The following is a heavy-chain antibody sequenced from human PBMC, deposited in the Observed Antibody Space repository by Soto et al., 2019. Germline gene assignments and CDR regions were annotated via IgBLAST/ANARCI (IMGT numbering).Heavy chain of an antibody. CDR2: ISSNGVGT. CDR1: GFTLSGYA. D-gene: IGHD6-6*01. CDR3: ARRARPDFSYMDV. V-gene: IGHV3-64*01. J-gene: IGHJ6*03. Sequence: GGSLRLSCAASGFTLSGYAMDRVRQAPGKGLEYVSGISSNGVGTYYANSVQGRFTISGDNSKNTVYLQMGSLRPEDMAVYYCARRARPDFSYMDVWGKGTTVPVS.